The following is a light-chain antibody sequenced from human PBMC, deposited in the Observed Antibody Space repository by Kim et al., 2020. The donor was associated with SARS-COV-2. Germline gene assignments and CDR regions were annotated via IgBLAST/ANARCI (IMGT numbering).Light chain of an antibody. V-gene: IGLV6-57*04. Sequence: LTQPHSVSESPGKTVTISCTRSSGSIASNYVQWYQQRPGSAPTTVIYEDNQRPSGVPDRFSGSIDSSSNSASLTISGLKTEDEADYYCQSYDSSNQVFGGGTQRTVL. CDR1: SGSIASNY. CDR2: EDN. J-gene: IGLJ3*02. CDR3: QSYDSSNQV.